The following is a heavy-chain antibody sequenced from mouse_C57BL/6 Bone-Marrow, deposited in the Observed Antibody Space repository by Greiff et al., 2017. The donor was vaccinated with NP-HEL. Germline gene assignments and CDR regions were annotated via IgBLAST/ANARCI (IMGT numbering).Heavy chain of an antibody. Sequence: EVKLMESGPELVKPGASVKISCKASGYSFTDYNMNWVKQSNGKSLEWIGVINPNYGTTSYNQKFKGKATLTVDQSSSTAYMQLNSLTSEDSAVYYCARFYSNSYYAMDYWGQGTSVTVSS. J-gene: IGHJ4*01. D-gene: IGHD2-5*01. CDR2: INPNYGTT. CDR1: GYSFTDYN. V-gene: IGHV1-39*01. CDR3: ARFYSNSYYAMDY.